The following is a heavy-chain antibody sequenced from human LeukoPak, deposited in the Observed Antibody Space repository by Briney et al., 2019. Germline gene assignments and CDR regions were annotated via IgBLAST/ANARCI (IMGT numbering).Heavy chain of an antibody. J-gene: IGHJ2*01. CDR2: IWYDGSIK. CDR3: VKGFNWYFDL. V-gene: IGHV3-33*06. CDR1: GFSFSDYG. Sequence: GSLGLSCAASGFSFSDYGVHWVRQAPGKGLEWVAVIWYDGSIKYYADSVKGRFTISRDNSRNTVYLQMNSLRAEDTAVYYCVKGFNWYFDLWGRGTLVTVSS.